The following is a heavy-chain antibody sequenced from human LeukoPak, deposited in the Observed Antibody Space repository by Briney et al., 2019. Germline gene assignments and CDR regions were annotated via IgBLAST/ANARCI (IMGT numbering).Heavy chain of an antibody. CDR3: ARDRAGAQSWVALDP. CDR1: GFTVSNDY. CDR2: IYGDGTT. Sequence: GGSLRLSCAASGFTVSNDYMAWVRQAPGRGLEWVSLIYGDGTTFYTDSVKGRFTISRNNFKNTLYLQMSSLRPEDTALYYCARDRAGAQSWVALDPWGQGTLVTVSS. J-gene: IGHJ5*02. D-gene: IGHD3-10*01. V-gene: IGHV3-66*02.